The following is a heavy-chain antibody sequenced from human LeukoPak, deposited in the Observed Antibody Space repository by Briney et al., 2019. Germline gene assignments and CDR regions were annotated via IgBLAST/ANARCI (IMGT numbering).Heavy chain of an antibody. CDR2: IWSDGSDA. CDR1: GFTFNIFA. J-gene: IGHJ4*02. Sequence: PGGSLRLSCAASGFTFNIFAMHWVRQAPGKGLECVAGIWSDGSDADYQHSVKGRFTISSDNSENTVFLQMNSLRAEDTAVYYCARGLKYSSGWHGDFWGQGTLVTVSS. CDR3: ARGLKYSSGWHGDF. V-gene: IGHV3-33*01. D-gene: IGHD6-19*01.